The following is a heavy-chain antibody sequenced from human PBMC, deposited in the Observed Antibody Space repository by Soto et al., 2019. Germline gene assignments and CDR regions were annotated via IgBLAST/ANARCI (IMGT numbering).Heavy chain of an antibody. CDR3: ARSFGWYAIDQ. Sequence: QMQLQESGPGLVKPSETLSLTCAVSSASISSEQWWSWVRQPPGKGLEWIGEIHHSGNTNSNPSLKSRATMSVDKSKNQFSLNLNSLTAADTAVYYWARSFGWYAIDQWSQGTLVTVSS. D-gene: IGHD6-19*01. J-gene: IGHJ4*02. CDR2: IHHSGNT. CDR1: SASISSEQW. V-gene: IGHV4-4*02.